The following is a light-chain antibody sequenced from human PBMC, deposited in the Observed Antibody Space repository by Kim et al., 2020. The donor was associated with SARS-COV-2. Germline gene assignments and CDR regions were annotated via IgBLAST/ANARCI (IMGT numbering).Light chain of an antibody. CDR2: QSS. CDR1: QSITNW. V-gene: IGKV1-5*03. CDR3: QQYNTYPWT. J-gene: IGKJ1*01. Sequence: DIQMTQSPSTLSASVGDRVTITCRASQSITNWLAWYQQKPGKAPKLLIYQSSSLESGVQSRFSGRGSGTEFTLTISNLQPDDFATYYCQQYNTYPWTFGQGTKVDIK.